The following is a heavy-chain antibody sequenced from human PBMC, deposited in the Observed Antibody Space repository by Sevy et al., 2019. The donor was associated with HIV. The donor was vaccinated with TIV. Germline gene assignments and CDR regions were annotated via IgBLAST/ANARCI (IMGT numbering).Heavy chain of an antibody. J-gene: IGHJ6*02. CDR2: INSDGSST. Sequence: GGSLRLSCAASGFTFSSYWMHWVRQAPGKGLVWVSRINSDGSSTSYADSVKGRYTISRDNAKNTLYLQMNSLRAEDTAVYYCAREDAGLYYYYGMDVWGQWTTVTVSS. D-gene: IGHD3-10*01. CDR3: AREDAGLYYYYGMDV. CDR1: GFTFSSYW. V-gene: IGHV3-74*01.